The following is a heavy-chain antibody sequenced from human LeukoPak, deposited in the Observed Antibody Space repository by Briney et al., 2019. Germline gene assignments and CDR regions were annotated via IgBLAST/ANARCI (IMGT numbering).Heavy chain of an antibody. CDR1: VGSISSYS. J-gene: IGHJ6*03. CDR2: IYTSGST. V-gene: IGHV4-4*07. Sequence: SETLSLTCTVSVGSISSYSWSGIRQPAGKGLEWIGRIYTSGSTNYNPPLKSRVTMSVDTSKNQFSLKLSSVTAADTAVYYCARQAYYYYYMDVWGKGTTVTVSS. CDR3: ARQAYYYYYMDV.